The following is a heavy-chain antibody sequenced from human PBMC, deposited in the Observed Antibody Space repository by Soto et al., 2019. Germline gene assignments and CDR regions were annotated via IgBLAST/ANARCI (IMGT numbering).Heavy chain of an antibody. CDR1: GFTFSSYA. CDR3: ARELGSYGYLDY. CDR2: ISYDGSNK. V-gene: IGHV3-30-3*01. Sequence: PGGSLRLSCAASGFTFSSYAMHWVRQAPGKGLEWVAVISYDGSNKYYADSVKGRFTISRDNSKNTLYLQMNSLRAEDTAVYYCARELGSYGYLDYWGQGTLVTVSS. J-gene: IGHJ4*02. D-gene: IGHD5-18*01.